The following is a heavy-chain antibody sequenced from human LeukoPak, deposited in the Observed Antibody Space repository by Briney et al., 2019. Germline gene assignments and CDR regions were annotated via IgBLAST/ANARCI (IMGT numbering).Heavy chain of an antibody. J-gene: IGHJ2*01. CDR3: AKVASDSAWYIDL. Sequence: GGSLRLSCAASGFTFSTFAMIWVRQAPGKGLEWVSGMSDTGDRTYYADSVKGRFTISRDNFKKTLYLQMNSLRAEDTAVYYCAKVASDSAWYIDLWGRGALVSVSS. D-gene: IGHD3-10*01. CDR1: GFTFSTFA. V-gene: IGHV3-23*01. CDR2: MSDTGDRT.